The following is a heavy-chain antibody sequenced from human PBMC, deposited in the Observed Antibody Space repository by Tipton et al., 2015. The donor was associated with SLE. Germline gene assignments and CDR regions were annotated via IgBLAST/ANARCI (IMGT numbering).Heavy chain of an antibody. CDR3: ARGGYSGSYWDAFDI. J-gene: IGHJ3*02. Sequence: SLRLSCAASGFTFSSYAMHWVRQAPGKGLEWVAVISYDGSNKYYADSVKGRFTISRDNSKNTLYLQMNSLRAEDTAVYYCARGGYSGSYWDAFDIWGQGTMVTVSS. CDR1: GFTFSSYA. CDR2: ISYDGSNK. D-gene: IGHD1-26*01. V-gene: IGHV3-30*04.